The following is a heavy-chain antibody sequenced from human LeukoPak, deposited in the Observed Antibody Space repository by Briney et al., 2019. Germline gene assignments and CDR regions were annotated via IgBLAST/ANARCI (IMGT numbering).Heavy chain of an antibody. CDR3: ARLSTMAPMGPNWYFDL. CDR2: IYYSGST. Sequence: SETLSLTCTVSGGSISSSSYYWGWIRQPPGKGLEWIGSIYYSGSTYYNPSLKSRVTISVDTSKNQFSLKLSSVTAADTAVYYCARLSTMAPMGPNWYFDLWGRGTLVTVSS. J-gene: IGHJ2*01. D-gene: IGHD4/OR15-4a*01. V-gene: IGHV4-39*01. CDR1: GGSISSSSYY.